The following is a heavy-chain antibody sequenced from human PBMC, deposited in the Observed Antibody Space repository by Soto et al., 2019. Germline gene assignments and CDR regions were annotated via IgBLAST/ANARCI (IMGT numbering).Heavy chain of an antibody. Sequence: SETLSLTCAVYGGSFSGYYWSWIRQPPGKGLEWIGEINHSGSTNYNPSLKSRVTISVDTSKNQFSLKLSSVTAADTAVYYCARDRFLVRGGPVAFDIWGQGTMVTVSS. V-gene: IGHV4-34*01. J-gene: IGHJ3*02. CDR1: GGSFSGYY. CDR3: ARDRFLVRGGPVAFDI. D-gene: IGHD3-10*01. CDR2: INHSGST.